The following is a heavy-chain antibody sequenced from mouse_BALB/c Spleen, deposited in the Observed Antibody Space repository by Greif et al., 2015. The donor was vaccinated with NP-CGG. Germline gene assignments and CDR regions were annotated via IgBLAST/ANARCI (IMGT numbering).Heavy chain of an antibody. V-gene: IGHV5-6-3*01. CDR2: INSNGGST. J-gene: IGHJ2*01. CDR1: GFTFSSYG. CDR3: ARDTGYYFDY. D-gene: IGHD2-2*01. Sequence: EVKLMESGGGLVQPGGSLKLSCAASGFTFSSYGMSWVRQTPDKRLELVATINSNGGSTYYPDSVKGRFTISRDNAKNTLYLQMSSLKSEDTAMYYCARDTGYYFDYWGQGTTLTVSS.